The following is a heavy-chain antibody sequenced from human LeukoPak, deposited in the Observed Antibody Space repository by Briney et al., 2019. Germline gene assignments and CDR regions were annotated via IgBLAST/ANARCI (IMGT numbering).Heavy chain of an antibody. Sequence: NPSETLSLTCTASGGSISNYYWSWIRQPAGKGLEWIGRVYTSGSTKHNPSLERRVIIAVDTYKNQFSLKLSSVTAADTAVYYCAREIRYCSGVNCYSFYDYWGQGTLVTVSS. CDR2: VYTSGST. CDR1: GGSISNYY. CDR3: AREIRYCSGVNCYSFYDY. D-gene: IGHD2-15*01. J-gene: IGHJ4*02. V-gene: IGHV4-4*07.